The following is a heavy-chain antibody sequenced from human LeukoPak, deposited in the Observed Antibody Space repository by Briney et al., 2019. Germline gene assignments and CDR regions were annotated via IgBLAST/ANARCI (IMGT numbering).Heavy chain of an antibody. V-gene: IGHV4-39*01. D-gene: IGHD3-22*01. CDR3: ARQKSYYDSSGYWFDY. CDR2: IYYSGST. Sequence: SETLSLTCTVSGGSISSSGYYWGWIRQPPGKGLEWIGSIYYSGSTYYNPSLKSRVTISVDTSKNQFSLKLSSVTAADTAVYYCARQKSYYDSSGYWFDYWGQGTLVTVSS. CDR1: GGSISSSGYY. J-gene: IGHJ4*02.